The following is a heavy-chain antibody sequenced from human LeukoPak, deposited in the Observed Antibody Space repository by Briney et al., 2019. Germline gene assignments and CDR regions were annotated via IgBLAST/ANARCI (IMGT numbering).Heavy chain of an antibody. J-gene: IGHJ4*02. CDR1: GFTFSRYA. CDR2: ISRTNEI. D-gene: IGHD3-22*01. Sequence: GGSLRLSCTASGFTFSRYALNWVRQAPGKGLEWVSYISRTNEIRDADSVKGRFTISRDNSKNTLYLQMNSLRVEDTAVYYCASFLGGYSFFHWGQGTLVTVSS. CDR3: ASFLGGYSFFH. V-gene: IGHV3-48*01.